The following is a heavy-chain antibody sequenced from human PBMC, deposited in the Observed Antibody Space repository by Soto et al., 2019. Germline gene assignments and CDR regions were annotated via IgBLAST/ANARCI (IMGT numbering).Heavy chain of an antibody. Sequence: QVQLQQWGAGLLKPSETLSLTCAVYGGSFSGYYWSWIRQPPGKGLEWIGEINHSGSTNYNPSLKSRVTISVDTSKNQFSPKLSSVTAADTAVYYCARAFTAVAGTVDPWGQGTLVTVSS. CDR3: ARAFTAVAGTVDP. CDR1: GGSFSGYY. CDR2: INHSGST. D-gene: IGHD6-19*01. V-gene: IGHV4-34*01. J-gene: IGHJ5*02.